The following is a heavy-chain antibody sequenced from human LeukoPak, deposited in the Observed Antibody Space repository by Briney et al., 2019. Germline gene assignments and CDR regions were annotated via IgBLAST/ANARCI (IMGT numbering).Heavy chain of an antibody. D-gene: IGHD1-26*01. V-gene: IGHV3-30*03. CDR2: ISYDGSNK. Sequence: GSLRLSCAASGFTFSNYGMHWVRQAPGKGLEWVAVISYDGSNKYYADSVKGRFTISRDNSKNTLYLQMNSLRAEDTAVYYCARDGGSYFDYWGRGTLVTVSS. CDR1: GFTFSNYG. CDR3: ARDGGSYFDY. J-gene: IGHJ4*02.